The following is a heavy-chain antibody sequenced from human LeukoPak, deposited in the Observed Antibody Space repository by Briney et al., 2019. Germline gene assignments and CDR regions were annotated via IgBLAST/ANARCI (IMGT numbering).Heavy chain of an antibody. V-gene: IGHV4-38-2*02. CDR1: GYSISSGYY. CDR3: ASLRTYYYDSSGYFSRHAYYFDY. Sequence: SKTLSLTCTVSGYSISSGYYWGWIRQPPGKGLEWIGSIYYSGSTYYNPSLKSRVTISVDTSKNQFSLKLSSVTAADTAVYYCASLRTYYYDSSGYFSRHAYYFDYWGQGTLVTVSS. CDR2: IYYSGST. D-gene: IGHD3-22*01. J-gene: IGHJ4*02.